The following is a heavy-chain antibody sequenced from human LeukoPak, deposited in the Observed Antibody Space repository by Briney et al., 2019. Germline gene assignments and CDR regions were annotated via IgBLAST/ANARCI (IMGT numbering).Heavy chain of an antibody. CDR2: INAGNGNT. J-gene: IGHJ4*02. Sequence: ASVKVSCKASGYTFTSYAMHWVRQAPGQRLEWMGWINAGNGNTKYSQKLQGRVTMTTDTSTSTAYMELRSLRSDDTAVYYCARDLEPYYDFWSGYYYGVGGGYYFDYWGQGTLVTVSS. CDR1: GYTFTSYA. CDR3: ARDLEPYYDFWSGYYYGVGGGYYFDY. D-gene: IGHD3-3*01. V-gene: IGHV1-3*01.